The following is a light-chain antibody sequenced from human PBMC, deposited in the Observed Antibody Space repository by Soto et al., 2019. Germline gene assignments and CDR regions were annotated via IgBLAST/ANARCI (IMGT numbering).Light chain of an antibody. CDR3: QQLNTYPFI. CDR1: QGIDTS. CDR2: AAS. V-gene: IGKV1-9*01. Sequence: DIQLTQSPSFLSASVGDRVTITCRASQGIDTSLAWYQQKPGKAPKLLIYAASFLQSGVPSRFSGSGSGTEFTLTISSLQPEDFAAYYCQQLNTYPFIFGQGTRLEIK. J-gene: IGKJ5*01.